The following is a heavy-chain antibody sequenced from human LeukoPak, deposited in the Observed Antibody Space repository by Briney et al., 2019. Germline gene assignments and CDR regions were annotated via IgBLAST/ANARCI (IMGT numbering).Heavy chain of an antibody. D-gene: IGHD5-24*01. CDR1: GFTFSSYY. J-gene: IGHJ2*01. Sequence: GGSLSLSCAASGFTFSSYYMHWGRQPTGKGLEWVSTIGTAGDTYYPGSVKGRFTISRENAKNSLYLQMNSLRAGDTAVYYCARSRDGYNLWYFDLWGRGTLVTVSS. V-gene: IGHV3-13*01. CDR3: ARSRDGYNLWYFDL. CDR2: IGTAGDT.